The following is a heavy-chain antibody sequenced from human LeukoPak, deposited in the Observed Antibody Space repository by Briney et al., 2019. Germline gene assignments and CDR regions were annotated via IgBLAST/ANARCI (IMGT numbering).Heavy chain of an antibody. CDR2: ISSSGSTI. D-gene: IGHD7-27*01. CDR1: GFTFSSYE. V-gene: IGHV3-48*03. J-gene: IGHJ6*03. Sequence: GGSLRLSCTASGFTFSSYEMNWVRQAPGKGLEWVSYISSSGSTIYYADSVKGRFTISRDNAKNSLYLQMNSLRAEDTAVYYCARDKGLGNLYYYYYMDVWGKGTTVTVSS. CDR3: ARDKGLGNLYYYYYMDV.